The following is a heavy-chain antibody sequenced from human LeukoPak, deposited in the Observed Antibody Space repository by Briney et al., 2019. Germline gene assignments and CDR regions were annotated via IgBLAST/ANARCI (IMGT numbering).Heavy chain of an antibody. V-gene: IGHV3-48*01. J-gene: IGHJ4*02. Sequence: GGSLRLSCVASGFTFSTYNMNWVRQAPGKGLEWVSYIHSSSSTIYYADSVKGRFTISRDNAKNSLYLQMNSLRAEDTAVYYCARLYLPATRFDYWGQGTLVTVSS. CDR2: IHSSSSTI. CDR3: ARLYLPATRFDY. D-gene: IGHD5-24*01. CDR1: GFTFSTYN.